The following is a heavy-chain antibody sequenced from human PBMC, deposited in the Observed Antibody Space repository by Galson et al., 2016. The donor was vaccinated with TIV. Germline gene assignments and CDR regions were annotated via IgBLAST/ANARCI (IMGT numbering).Heavy chain of an antibody. CDR3: AKDRNTAMDTYYYYYGMDV. Sequence: SVKVSCKASGGTFNTYPFNWVRQAPGQGLEWMGGFIPLFGTANYAQKFQGRVTITADESTSTLYMELSSLRSEDTAVYYCAKDRNTAMDTYYYYYGMDVWGQGTTVTVS. D-gene: IGHD5-18*01. J-gene: IGHJ6*02. V-gene: IGHV1-69*13. CDR1: GGTFNTYP. CDR2: FIPLFGTA.